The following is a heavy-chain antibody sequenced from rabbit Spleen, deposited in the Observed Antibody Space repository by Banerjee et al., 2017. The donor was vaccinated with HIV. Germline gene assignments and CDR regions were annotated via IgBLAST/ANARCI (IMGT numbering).Heavy chain of an antibody. Sequence: QEQLEESGGDLVKPEGSLTLTCTASGFSFSSNYYISWVRQAPGKGLEWIACIHGGSSGTTWYASWAKGRFTISKTSSTTVTLQMTSLTAADAATYFCMGEDTDVGVGHFNLWGPGTLVTVS. CDR2: IHGGSSGTT. V-gene: IGHV1S45*01. D-gene: IGHD5-1*01. CDR3: MGEDTDVGVGHFNL. J-gene: IGHJ4*01. CDR1: GFSFSSNYY.